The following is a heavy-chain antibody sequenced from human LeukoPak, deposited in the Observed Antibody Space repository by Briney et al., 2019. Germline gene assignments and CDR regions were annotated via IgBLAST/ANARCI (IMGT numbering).Heavy chain of an antibody. CDR3: ARGLPGI. V-gene: IGHV4-34*01. CDR2: INHSGST. J-gene: IGHJ4*02. CDR1: GRSFSGYY. Sequence: SETLSLTCAVYGRSFSGYYWSWIRQPPGKGLEWIGEINHSGSTNYNPSLKSRVTISVDTSKNQFSLKLSSVTAADTAVYYCARGLPGIWGQGTLVTVSS. D-gene: IGHD7-27*01.